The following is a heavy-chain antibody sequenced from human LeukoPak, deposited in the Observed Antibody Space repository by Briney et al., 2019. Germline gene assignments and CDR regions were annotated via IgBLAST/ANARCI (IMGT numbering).Heavy chain of an antibody. CDR2: ISGSGGST. V-gene: IGHV3-23*01. CDR3: AKDEGILTGFSLHYYFDY. CDR1: GFTFSSYA. J-gene: IGHJ4*02. D-gene: IGHD3-9*01. Sequence: GGSLRLSCAASGFTFSSYAMSWVRQAPGKGLEWVSAISGSGGSTYYADSVKGRLTISRDNSKNTLYLQMNGLRAEDTAVYYCAKDEGILTGFSLHYYFDYWGQGTLVTVSS.